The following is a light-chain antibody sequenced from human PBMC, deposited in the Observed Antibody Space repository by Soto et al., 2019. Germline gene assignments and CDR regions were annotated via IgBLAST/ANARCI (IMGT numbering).Light chain of an antibody. CDR1: NIGSKS. Sequence: SYELTQPPSVSVAPGKTARITCGGNNIGSKSVHWYQQKPGQAPVLVIYYDSDRPSGIPERFSGSNSGNTATLTNSRVEAGDEADYYCQVWDSSSDHHVVFGGGTKLTVL. J-gene: IGLJ2*01. V-gene: IGLV3-21*04. CDR3: QVWDSSSDHHVV. CDR2: YDS.